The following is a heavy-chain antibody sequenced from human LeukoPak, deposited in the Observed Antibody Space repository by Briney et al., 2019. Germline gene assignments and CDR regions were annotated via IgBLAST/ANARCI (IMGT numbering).Heavy chain of an antibody. Sequence: GGSLTLSCAASGFIFSSYAMNWVRQAPGRGLEWVSGFSGSGGTTYYADSVKGRFTISRDNSKNTLYLQMNSLRAEDTAVYYCANGNRCTSPNCLGYYYFYMDVWGKGTTVTVSS. CDR2: FSGSGGTT. J-gene: IGHJ6*03. V-gene: IGHV3-23*01. CDR3: ANGNRCTSPNCLGYYYFYMDV. D-gene: IGHD2-8*01. CDR1: GFIFSSYA.